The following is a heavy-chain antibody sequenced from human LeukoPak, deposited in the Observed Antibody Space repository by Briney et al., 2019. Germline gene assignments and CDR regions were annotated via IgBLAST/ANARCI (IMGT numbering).Heavy chain of an antibody. V-gene: IGHV3-21*01. D-gene: IGHD3-16*01. Sequence: GGSLRLSCGASGFTFSDYTMNWVRQAPGRGLEWLASISISSSVIYYADSVKGRFTISRDNAKNTLFLQMDSLRVEDTGHYYCARDLGARGHWGQGTLVIVSS. J-gene: IGHJ4*02. CDR1: GFTFSDYT. CDR3: ARDLGARGH. CDR2: ISISSSVI.